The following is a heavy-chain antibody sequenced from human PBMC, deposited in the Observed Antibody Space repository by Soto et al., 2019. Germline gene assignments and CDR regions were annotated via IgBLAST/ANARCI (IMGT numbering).Heavy chain of an antibody. D-gene: IGHD5-18*01. Sequence: QVQLVQSGAEVKKPGASVKVSCKASGYTFTTYGISWVRQAPGQGLEWMGWVSGYNGNTKYAQKFQGRVTMTTDTFTATAYMELRSLRSADTAVYYCAKGYNYGYGDYWGLGTLVTVSS. V-gene: IGHV1-18*01. CDR1: GYTFTTYG. CDR3: AKGYNYGYGDY. CDR2: VSGYNGNT. J-gene: IGHJ4*02.